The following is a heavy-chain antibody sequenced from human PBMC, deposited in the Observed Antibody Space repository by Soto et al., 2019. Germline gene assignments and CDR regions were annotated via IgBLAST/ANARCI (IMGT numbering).Heavy chain of an antibody. Sequence: QVQLQESGPGLVKPSQTLSLTCTVSGGSISSGGYYWSWIRQHPGKGLEWIGYIYYSGSTYYNPSLKSRVSISVDTSKNQFSLKMSSVTDADTAVYYSARTGITGTTLDYWGQGTLVTVSS. CDR3: ARTGITGTTLDY. V-gene: IGHV4-31*03. CDR1: GGSISSGGYY. D-gene: IGHD1-7*01. CDR2: IYYSGST. J-gene: IGHJ4*02.